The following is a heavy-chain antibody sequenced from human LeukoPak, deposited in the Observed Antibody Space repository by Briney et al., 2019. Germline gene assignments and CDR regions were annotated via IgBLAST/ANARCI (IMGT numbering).Heavy chain of an antibody. Sequence: ASVKVSCMASGYTFTGYYMHWVRQDLRQGLQWMGWINPNSGDTEYPQKFQGRVTMTRDTYISTVYMELSSLRSDDTAVYYCARADSVPAGDYHYWYMDVWGKGTTVTVSS. V-gene: IGHV1-2*02. D-gene: IGHD2-2*01. CDR3: ARADSVPAGDYHYWYMDV. J-gene: IGHJ6*03. CDR2: INPNSGDT. CDR1: GYTFTGYY.